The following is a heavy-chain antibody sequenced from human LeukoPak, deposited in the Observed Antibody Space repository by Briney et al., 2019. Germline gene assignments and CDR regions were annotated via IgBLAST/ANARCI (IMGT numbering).Heavy chain of an antibody. D-gene: IGHD4-11*01. CDR3: ARTKSNYPAYLDY. CDR1: GGSISSSSYY. V-gene: IGHV4-39*07. J-gene: IGHJ4*02. CDR2: IYYSGST. Sequence: KPSETLSLTCTVSGGSISSSSYYWGWIRQPPGKGLEWIGSIYYSGSTYYNPSLKSRVTISVDTSKNQFSLKLSSVTAADTAVYYCARTKSNYPAYLDYWGQGTLVTVSS.